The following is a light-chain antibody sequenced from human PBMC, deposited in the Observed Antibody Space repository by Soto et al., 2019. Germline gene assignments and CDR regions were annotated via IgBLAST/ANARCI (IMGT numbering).Light chain of an antibody. V-gene: IGLV2-14*01. Sequence: QSVLTQPASVSGSPGQSITISCTGTSSDVGGYNYVSWYQQHPGKAPKLMIYDVSNRPSGVSNRFSGSKSGNTASLTISGLQAEDEADDYCRSYTSSSTLGVVFGGGTKLTVL. CDR2: DVS. CDR1: SSDVGGYNY. CDR3: RSYTSSSTLGVV. J-gene: IGLJ2*01.